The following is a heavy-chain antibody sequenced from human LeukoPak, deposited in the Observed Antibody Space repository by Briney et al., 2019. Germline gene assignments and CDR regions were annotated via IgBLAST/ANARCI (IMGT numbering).Heavy chain of an antibody. CDR1: GYSFTTYW. J-gene: IGHJ4*02. CDR2: IYPGDSDT. Sequence: GESLKISCRGSGYSFTTYWIGWVRQMPGKGLEWMGIIYPGDSDTRYSPSFQGQVTISADKSINTAYPQWSSLKASDTAMYYCARRQGCSSTSCPPDSWGQGTLVTVSS. V-gene: IGHV5-51*01. CDR3: ARRQGCSSTSCPPDS. D-gene: IGHD2-2*01.